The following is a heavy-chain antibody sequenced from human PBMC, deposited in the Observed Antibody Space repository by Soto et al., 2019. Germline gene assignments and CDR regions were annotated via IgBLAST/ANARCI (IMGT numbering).Heavy chain of an antibody. Sequence: QLVESGGGLVQPGGSLRLSCAVSGFTFSNYWMHWVRQAPGKGLVWVSRINSDGRSTNYADSVKGRFTISRDNSKSTLYLQMNSLGAEDSAVYYCARGLSGDPPSFDQWGQGTLVTVSS. CDR2: INSDGRST. J-gene: IGHJ4*02. V-gene: IGHV3-74*01. CDR3: ARGLSGDPPSFDQ. CDR1: GFTFSNYW. D-gene: IGHD2-21*01.